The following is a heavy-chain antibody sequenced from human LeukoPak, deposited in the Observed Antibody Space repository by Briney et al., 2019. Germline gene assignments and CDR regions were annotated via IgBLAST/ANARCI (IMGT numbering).Heavy chain of an antibody. CDR3: ARGGGGHPHGDYYFDY. CDR1: GYTFSSYD. D-gene: IGHD2-15*01. J-gene: IGHJ4*02. CDR2: ISAYNGNT. Sequence: ASVKVSCKASGYTFSSYDINWVRQAPGQGLEWMGWISAYNGNTNYAQKLQGRVTMTTDTSTSTAYMELRSLRSDDTAVYYCARGGGGHPHGDYYFDYWGQGTLVTVSS. V-gene: IGHV1-18*01.